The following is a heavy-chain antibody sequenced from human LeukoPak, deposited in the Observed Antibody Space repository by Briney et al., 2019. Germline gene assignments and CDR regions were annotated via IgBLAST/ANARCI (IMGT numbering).Heavy chain of an antibody. CDR3: ARSVVGTEEY. J-gene: IGHJ4*02. CDR2: IYPGDSHT. D-gene: IGHD6-19*01. Sequence: GGSLQISSKGSGYSFINYWIGWVRQMPGKGLEWMGLIYPGDSHTRYSPSFPGQVTISAGKSISTAFLKWRSLQHSDTAIYSCARSVVGTEEYWGQGTLVTV. CDR1: GYSFINYW. V-gene: IGHV5-51*01.